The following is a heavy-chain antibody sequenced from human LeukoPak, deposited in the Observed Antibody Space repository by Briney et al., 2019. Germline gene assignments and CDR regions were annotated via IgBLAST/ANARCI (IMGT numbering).Heavy chain of an antibody. CDR3: ARVPYQLLLYYFDY. CDR2: ISGSGGST. V-gene: IGHV3-23*01. Sequence: PGGSLRLSCAASGFTFSSYAMSWVRQAPGKGLEWVSAISGSGGSTYYADSVKGRFTISRDNSKNTLYLQMNSLRAEDTAVYYCARVPYQLLLYYFDYWGQGTLVTVSS. D-gene: IGHD2-2*01. J-gene: IGHJ4*02. CDR1: GFTFSSYA.